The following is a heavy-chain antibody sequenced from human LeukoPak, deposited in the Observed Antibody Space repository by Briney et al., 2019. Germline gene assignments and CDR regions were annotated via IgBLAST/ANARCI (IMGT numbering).Heavy chain of an antibody. CDR2: ISWDGGST. V-gene: IGHV3-43D*04. CDR3: AKASIAVAGVLDY. J-gene: IGHJ4*02. CDR1: GFTFDDYA. Sequence: PGGSLRLSCAASGFTFDDYAMHWVRQAPGKGLEWVSLISWDGGSTYYADSVKGRFTISRDNSKNSLYLQMNSLRGEDTALYYCAKASIAVAGVLDYRGQGTLVTVSS. D-gene: IGHD6-19*01.